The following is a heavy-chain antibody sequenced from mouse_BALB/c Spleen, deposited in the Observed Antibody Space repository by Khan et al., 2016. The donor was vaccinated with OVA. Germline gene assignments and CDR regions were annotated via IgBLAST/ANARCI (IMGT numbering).Heavy chain of an antibody. CDR3: ARIYGGDFDY. V-gene: IGHV3-2*02. Sequence: EVKLLESGPGLVKPSQSLSLTCTVTGYSITSDYAWNWIRQFPGNKLEWMGYISYSGNTKYNPSLKSRISITRHTSKNQFFLQLNSVTIEDTAKYYGARIYGGDFDYWGQGTTLTVSS. CDR2: ISYSGNT. CDR1: GYSITSDYA. J-gene: IGHJ2*01. D-gene: IGHD1-1*01.